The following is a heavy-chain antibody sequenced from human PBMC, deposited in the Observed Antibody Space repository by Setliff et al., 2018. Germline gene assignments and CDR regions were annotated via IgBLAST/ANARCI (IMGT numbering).Heavy chain of an antibody. D-gene: IGHD3-3*01. V-gene: IGHV1-18*01. J-gene: IGHJ5*02. Sequence: ASVKVSCKASGYTFRQSIVSWVRQAPGQGLEWLGWIGVYSGNTYSAQRFQGRVSLTTDESTNAAYLELRGLRSDDTAVYYCMRLVRFCSRTVCQRTSGDEAWGQGTLVTVSS. CDR3: MRLVRFCSRTVCQRTSGDEA. CDR1: GYTFRQSI. CDR2: IGVYSGNT.